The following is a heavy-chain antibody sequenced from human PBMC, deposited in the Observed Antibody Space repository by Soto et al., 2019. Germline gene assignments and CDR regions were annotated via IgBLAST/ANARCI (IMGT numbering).Heavy chain of an antibody. CDR1: GFTFSDYS. D-gene: IGHD3-9*01. CDR2: IFVTSTII. V-gene: IGHV3-48*04. J-gene: IGHJ4*02. CDR3: ARDKDWAFDN. Sequence: VQLVESGGKLVQPGRSLRLSCVASGFTFSDYSMVWVRQSPGKGLEWISYIFVTSTIIYYADSVKGRFTVSRDNAQNSLSLQINSLRVEDTGIYYCARDKDWAFDNWGQGTLVTVSS.